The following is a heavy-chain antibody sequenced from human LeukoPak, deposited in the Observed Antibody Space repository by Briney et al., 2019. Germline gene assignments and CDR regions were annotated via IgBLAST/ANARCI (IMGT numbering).Heavy chain of an antibody. CDR3: ARTFIAAAGNYWFDP. V-gene: IGHV4-59*08. CDR2: IYYSGST. D-gene: IGHD6-13*01. CDR1: GGSISSYY. Sequence: SETLSLTCTVSGGSISSYYWIWIRQPPGKGLEWIGYIYYSGSTNYNPSLKSRVTISVDTSKNQFSLKLSSVTAADTAVYYCARTFIAAAGNYWFDPWGQGTLVTVSS. J-gene: IGHJ5*02.